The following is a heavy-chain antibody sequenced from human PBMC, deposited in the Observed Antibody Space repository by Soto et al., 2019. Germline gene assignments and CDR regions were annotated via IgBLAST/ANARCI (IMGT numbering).Heavy chain of an antibody. V-gene: IGHV1-18*01. J-gene: IGHJ4*02. CDR3: AGGPYGSGSYYNPYDN. D-gene: IGHD3-10*01. CDR1: GYTFTSYG. Sequence: ASVKVSCKASGYTFTSYGISWVRRAPGQGLERMGWISAYNGNTNYAQKLQGRVTMTTDTSTSTAYMELRSRRSDDTAVYYCAGGPYGSGSYYNPYDNWGQGTLVTISS. CDR2: ISAYNGNT.